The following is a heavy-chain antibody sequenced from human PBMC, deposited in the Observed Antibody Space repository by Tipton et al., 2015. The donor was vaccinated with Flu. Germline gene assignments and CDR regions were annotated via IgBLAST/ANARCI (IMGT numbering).Heavy chain of an antibody. V-gene: IGHV4-38-2*01. J-gene: IGHJ5*02. Sequence: LRLSCAVSGDSISSDYYWGWIRQPPGKGLEWIASIYRSGSTDYNPSLKSRVTTSIDTSKNEFSLKMTFVTAADMAVYYCARRDSSNYVSDPKNWFDPWGQGTLVTVSS. CDR2: IYRSGST. CDR1: GDSISSDYY. CDR3: ARRDSSNYVSDPKNWFDP. D-gene: IGHD4-11*01.